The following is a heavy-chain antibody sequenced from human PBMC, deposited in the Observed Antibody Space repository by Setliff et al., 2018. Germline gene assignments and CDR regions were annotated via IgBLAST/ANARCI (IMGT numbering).Heavy chain of an antibody. V-gene: IGHV1-69*05. CDR2: IIPMFGTT. J-gene: IGHJ5*02. Sequence: SVKVSCKASGGTFSSYAIDWVRQAPGQGLEWMGGIIPMFGTTNYAQRFQDRVTITTDESTSTAYMELNSLTSEDTAVYYCARSPALLGIVYLDPWGQGTRVTVSS. CDR1: GGTFSSYA. D-gene: IGHD2-15*01. CDR3: ARSPALLGIVYLDP.